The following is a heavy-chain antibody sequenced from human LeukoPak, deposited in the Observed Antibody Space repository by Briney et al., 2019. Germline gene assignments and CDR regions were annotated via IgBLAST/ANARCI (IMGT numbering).Heavy chain of an antibody. V-gene: IGHV4-4*07. D-gene: IGHD5-18*01. CDR2: IYTSGSTNY. Sequence: SETLSLTCTVSGGSISSYYWNWIRQPAGKGLEWIGRIYTSGSTNYNYNPSLKSRVTMPVDTSKNQFSLKLSSVTAADTAVYYCARGKNTAMVYYYMDVWGKGTTVTVSS. CDR3: ARGKNTAMVYYYMDV. CDR1: GGSISSYY. J-gene: IGHJ6*03.